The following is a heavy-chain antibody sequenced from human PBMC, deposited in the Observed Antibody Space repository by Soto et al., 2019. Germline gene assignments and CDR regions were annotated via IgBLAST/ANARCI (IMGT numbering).Heavy chain of an antibody. V-gene: IGHV3-23*01. Sequence: EVQLLESGGGLIQPGGSLRLSCVASGFAFSTYAMNWVRQAPGKGLEWVSTIGGDGQYTSYADSVKGRSTISRDNSKNTLYLQINSLGAEDTAVYYCARTVAGDYWGQGTLVTVSS. CDR1: GFAFSTYA. CDR3: ARTVAGDY. J-gene: IGHJ4*02. CDR2: IGGDGQYT. D-gene: IGHD6-19*01.